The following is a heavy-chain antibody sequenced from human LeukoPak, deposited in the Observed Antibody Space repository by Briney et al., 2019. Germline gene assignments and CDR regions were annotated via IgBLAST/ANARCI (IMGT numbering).Heavy chain of an antibody. Sequence: GASVKVSCKASGYTFTSNNMHWVRQAPGQGLEWMGIVDPSSGNTSYAQKFQDRVTMSRDLSTSTVYMELSSLRSEDTAVYYCARGSYYLWFDPWGQGTLVTVSS. CDR3: ARGSYYLWFDP. CDR2: VDPSSGNT. J-gene: IGHJ5*02. V-gene: IGHV1-46*01. CDR1: GYTFTSNN. D-gene: IGHD1-26*01.